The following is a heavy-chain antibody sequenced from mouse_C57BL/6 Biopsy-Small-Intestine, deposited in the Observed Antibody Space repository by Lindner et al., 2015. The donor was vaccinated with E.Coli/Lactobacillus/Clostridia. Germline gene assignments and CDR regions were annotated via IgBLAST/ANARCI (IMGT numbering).Heavy chain of an antibody. CDR1: GFTFNTYA. CDR3: VREGSYYSNYVRYFDV. J-gene: IGHJ1*03. V-gene: IGHV10-3*01. Sequence: VQLQESGGGLVQPKGSLKLSCAASGFTFNTYAMHWVRQAPGKGLEWVARIRSKSSNYATYYADSVKDRFTISRDDSQSMLYLQMNNLKTEDTAMYYCVREGSYYSNYVRYFDVWGTGTTVTVSS. D-gene: IGHD2-5*01. CDR2: IRSKSSNYAT.